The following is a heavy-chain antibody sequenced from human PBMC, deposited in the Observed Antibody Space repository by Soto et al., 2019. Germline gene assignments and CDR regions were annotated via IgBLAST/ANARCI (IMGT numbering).Heavy chain of an antibody. Sequence: GSLRLSCTASGFDFGDYYMSWIRQAPGKGLEWVSYIDSDDGTSYYTDSVKGRFTISRDNAKNSLYLQMNSLRVEDTALYYCVRPYYTSSWFPFDRWGQGTLVTVSS. V-gene: IGHV3-11*01. CDR2: IDSDDGTS. CDR3: VRPYYTSSWFPFDR. D-gene: IGHD3-3*01. CDR1: GFDFGDYY. J-gene: IGHJ4*02.